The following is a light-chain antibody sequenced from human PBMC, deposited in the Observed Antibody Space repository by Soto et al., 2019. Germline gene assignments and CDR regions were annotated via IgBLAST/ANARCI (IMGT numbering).Light chain of an antibody. V-gene: IGLV2-14*01. CDR2: DVS. J-gene: IGLJ1*01. CDR1: SNDVGIYNS. CDR3: SSYTISSTYV. Sequence: QSALTQPASVSGSPGQSITTSCTGTSNDVGIYNSVSWFQHHPGKGPKLVIYDVSNRPSGVSNRFSGSKSGNTASLTISGLQAEDEADYHCSSYTISSTYVFGTGTKVTVL.